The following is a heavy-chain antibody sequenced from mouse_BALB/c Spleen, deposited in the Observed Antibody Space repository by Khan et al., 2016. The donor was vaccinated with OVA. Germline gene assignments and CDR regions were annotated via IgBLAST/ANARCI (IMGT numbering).Heavy chain of an antibody. Sequence: VQLQQSGAGLVKPGASVKLSCTASGFTIKDTYRHWVNRRPERGLEGIGGIDPPNGNTNYNPKFKGKATITADTSSNPAYLQLSMLTSDATAFYYCARINAWGQGTTLTVSS. CDR3: ARINA. V-gene: IGHV14-3*02. J-gene: IGHJ2*01. CDR2: IDPPNGNT. CDR1: GFTIKDTY.